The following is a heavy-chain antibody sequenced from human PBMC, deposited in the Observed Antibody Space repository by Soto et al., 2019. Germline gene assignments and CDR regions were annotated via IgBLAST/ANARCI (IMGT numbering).Heavy chain of an antibody. J-gene: IGHJ4*02. CDR2: ISSGGGTT. CDR1: GLTFSSYE. D-gene: IGHD3-10*01. CDR3: ASENGSGVPVY. Sequence: PAGSLRLSCAASGLTFSSYEMNWVRQAPGKGLEWVSYISSGGGTTYYADSVKGRFTISRDNAKNSLYLQMNSLRAEDTALYCCASENGSGVPVYWGQGTLVTVSS. V-gene: IGHV3-48*03.